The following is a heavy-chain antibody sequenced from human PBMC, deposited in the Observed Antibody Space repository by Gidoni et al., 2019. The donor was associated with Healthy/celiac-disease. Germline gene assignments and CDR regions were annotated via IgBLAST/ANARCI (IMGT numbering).Heavy chain of an antibody. D-gene: IGHD6-19*01. V-gene: IGHV4-39*01. J-gene: IGHJ4*02. Sequence: QLQLQESGPGLVKPSETLSLTCTVPGGSISSSSYYWGWFRPPPGKGLEWIGSIYSSGSTYYNPSLKSRVTISVDTSKNQFSLKLSSVTAADTAVYYCARRSGAAVAGWGQGTLVTVSS. CDR3: ARRSGAAVAG. CDR2: IYSSGST. CDR1: GGSISSSSYY.